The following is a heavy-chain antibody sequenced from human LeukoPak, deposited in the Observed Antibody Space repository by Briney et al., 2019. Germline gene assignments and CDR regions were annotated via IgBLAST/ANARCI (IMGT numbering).Heavy chain of an antibody. CDR3: ARIYSDSGSYHFDH. V-gene: IGHV2-70*04. CDR2: IDWDDDT. Sequence: SGPALVKPTQTLTLTCTFSGFSLSTSGVRVSWIRQPPGKALEWLARIDWDDDTFYTPSLKTRLTISKDTSKNQVVLTMTNMDPVDTATYCCARIYSDSGSYHFDHWGRGTLVTVSS. CDR1: GFSLSTSGVR. D-gene: IGHD6-13*01. J-gene: IGHJ4*02.